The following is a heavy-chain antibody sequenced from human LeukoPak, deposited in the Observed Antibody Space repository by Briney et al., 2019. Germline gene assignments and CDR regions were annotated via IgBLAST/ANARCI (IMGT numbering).Heavy chain of an antibody. CDR1: GFTFSSYA. CDR3: AKQTTGYSGSGVDY. J-gene: IGHJ4*02. CDR2: ISDSGDRE. D-gene: IGHD3-10*01. Sequence: GGSLRLSCAASGFTFSSYAMSWVRQAPGKGLEWASGISDSGDREHYADSVKGRFTISRDNSKNTLYLQMNSLRAEDTAVYFCAKQTTGYSGSGVDYWAQKTLVSVSS. V-gene: IGHV3-23*01.